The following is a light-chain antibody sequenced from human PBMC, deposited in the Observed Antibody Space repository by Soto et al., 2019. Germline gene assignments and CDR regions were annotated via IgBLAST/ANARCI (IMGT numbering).Light chain of an antibody. Sequence: QSVLTQPRSVSGSPGQSVAISCTGTSSDVGGYRYVSWYQQHPGKAPKLMIYDVNRRPSGVPDRFSGSKSGNTASLTISGLQSEDEADYYCSSYADIYTYVFGTGTKLTVL. CDR2: DVN. V-gene: IGLV2-11*01. J-gene: IGLJ1*01. CDR3: SSYADIYTYV. CDR1: SSDVGGYRY.